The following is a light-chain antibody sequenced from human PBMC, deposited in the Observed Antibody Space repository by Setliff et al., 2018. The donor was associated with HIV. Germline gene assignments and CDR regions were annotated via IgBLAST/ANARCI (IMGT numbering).Light chain of an antibody. V-gene: IGLV2-11*01. J-gene: IGLJ1*01. CDR3: CSYAGTDTYI. CDR2: DVN. CDR1: SSDVGAYNF. Sequence: ALAQPRSVSGSPGQSVTFSCTGSSSDVGAYNFVSWYQQHPGKAPKLIIYDVNKRPSGVPDRFSGSKSGDTASLTISGLQSEDEADYYCCSYAGTDTYIFGTGTKVTVL.